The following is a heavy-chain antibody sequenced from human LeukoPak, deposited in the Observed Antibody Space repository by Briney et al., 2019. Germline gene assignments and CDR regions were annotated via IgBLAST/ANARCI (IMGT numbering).Heavy chain of an antibody. CDR1: GYSISSGYY. J-gene: IGHJ4*02. V-gene: IGHV4-38-2*02. CDR2: IYHSGST. CDR3: ARTSSDFDY. D-gene: IGHD2-2*01. Sequence: SETLSLICTVSGYSISSGYYWGWIRQPPGEGLEWIGSIYHSGSTYYNPSLKSRVTISVDTSENQFSLKLSSVTAADTAVYYCARTSSDFDYWGQGTLVTVSS.